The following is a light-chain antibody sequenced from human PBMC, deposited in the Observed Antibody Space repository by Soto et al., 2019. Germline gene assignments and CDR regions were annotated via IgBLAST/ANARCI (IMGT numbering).Light chain of an antibody. V-gene: IGKV3-15*01. CDR2: GAS. J-gene: IGKJ2*01. CDR3: QQYNDWRYT. Sequence: EKVMTRSPATLSVSPGERATLSCRASQSVSSNLAWYQQKPGQAPRLLIYGASTRATGIPARFSGSGSGTEFTLTISSLQSEDFAVYYCQQYNDWRYTFGQGTKLEIK. CDR1: QSVSSN.